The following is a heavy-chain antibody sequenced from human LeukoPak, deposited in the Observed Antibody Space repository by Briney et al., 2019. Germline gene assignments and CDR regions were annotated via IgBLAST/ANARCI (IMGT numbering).Heavy chain of an antibody. J-gene: IGHJ6*02. CDR1: GFTFSRHG. CDR3: AKGLYDYALDV. CDR2: ISNDGSRK. V-gene: IGHV3-30*18. Sequence: TGGSLRLSCAPSGFTFSRHGMHWVRQAPGKGLEWVAIISNDGSRKYYAHSVEGRFTISRDNFKNTLYLQMNSLRAEDTAIYYCAKGLYDYALDVWGQGTAVTVSS.